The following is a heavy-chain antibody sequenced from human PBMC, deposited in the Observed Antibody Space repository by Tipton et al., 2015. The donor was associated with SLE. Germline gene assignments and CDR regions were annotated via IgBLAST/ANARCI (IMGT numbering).Heavy chain of an antibody. J-gene: IGHJ3*02. CDR1: GGSISSYY. CDR3: ARAHPSPYDPVAFDI. Sequence: TLSLTCTVSGGSISSYYWSWIRQPPGKGLEWIGYFHYSGRTNYNPSLKSRVTILVDTTKKQFSLRLSSVAAADTAVYYCARAHPSPYDPVAFDIWGRGTMVTVSS. CDR2: FHYSGRT. V-gene: IGHV4-59*12. D-gene: IGHD5-12*01.